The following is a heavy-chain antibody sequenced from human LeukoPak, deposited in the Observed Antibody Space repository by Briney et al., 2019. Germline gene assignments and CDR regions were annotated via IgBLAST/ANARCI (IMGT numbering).Heavy chain of an antibody. Sequence: ASVKVSCKASGYTFTGYYMHWVRQAPGQGLEWMGWINPNSGGTNYAQKFQGRVTMTRDTSISTAYMELSRLRSDDTAVYYCARDNYDILTGYQFDYWGQGTLVTVSS. CDR2: INPNSGGT. CDR1: GYTFTGYY. V-gene: IGHV1-2*02. J-gene: IGHJ4*02. D-gene: IGHD3-9*01. CDR3: ARDNYDILTGYQFDY.